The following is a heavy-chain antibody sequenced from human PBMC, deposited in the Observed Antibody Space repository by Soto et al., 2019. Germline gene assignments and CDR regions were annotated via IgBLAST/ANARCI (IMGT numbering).Heavy chain of an antibody. V-gene: IGHV1-8*01. CDR1: GYTFTSYD. D-gene: IGHD4-17*01. CDR2: MNPNSGNT. CDR3: ARSAGDDYGLEYYYYYYYMDV. J-gene: IGHJ6*03. Sequence: ASVKVSCKASGYTFTSYDINWVRQATGQGLEWMGWMNPNSGNTGYAQKFQGRVTMTRNTSISTAYMELSSLRSEDTAVYYCARSAGDDYGLEYYYYYYYMDVCGKGTTVTVSS.